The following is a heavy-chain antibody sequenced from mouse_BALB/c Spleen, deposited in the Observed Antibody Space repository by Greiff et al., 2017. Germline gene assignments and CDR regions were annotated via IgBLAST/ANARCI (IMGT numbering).Heavy chain of an antibody. CDR2: IDPENGDT. V-gene: IGHV14-4*02. CDR3: NARAYSRAMDY. J-gene: IGHJ4*01. Sequence: VQLQQSGAELVRSGASVKLSCTASGFNIKDYYMHWVKQRPEQGLEWIGWIDPENGDTEYAPKFQGKATMTADTSSNTAYLQLSSLTSEDTAVYYCNARAYSRAMDYWGEGTSVTVAS. D-gene: IGHD2-12*01. CDR1: GFNIKDYY.